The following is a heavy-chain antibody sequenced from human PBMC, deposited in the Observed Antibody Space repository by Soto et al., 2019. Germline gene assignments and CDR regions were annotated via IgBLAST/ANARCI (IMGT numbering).Heavy chain of an antibody. CDR2: IHYSGSI. Sequence: QVQLQESGPGLVRPSQTLSLTCTVSGGSISTDHYHWTWIRQAPGKGLEWIGYIHYSGSIQFNPFLQSRLFMSVDTSKNLFSLRLSSVTAADTAVYFCAREDDGGDRDYYGLDVWGQGTTVTVSS. D-gene: IGHD2-21*02. V-gene: IGHV4-30-4*01. J-gene: IGHJ6*02. CDR1: GGSISTDHYH. CDR3: AREDDGGDRDYYGLDV.